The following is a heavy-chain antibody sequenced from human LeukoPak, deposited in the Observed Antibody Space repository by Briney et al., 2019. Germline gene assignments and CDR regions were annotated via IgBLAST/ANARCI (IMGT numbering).Heavy chain of an antibody. Sequence: GGSLRLSCAASGFIFSSYSMNWVRQTPGKGLEWVANIKQDGSEKYYVDSVKGRFTISRDNAKNSLYLQMNSLRAEDTAVYYCARVSLYCSSTSCYDLLDYWGQGTLVTVSS. J-gene: IGHJ4*02. D-gene: IGHD2-2*01. CDR2: IKQDGSEK. V-gene: IGHV3-7*01. CDR3: ARVSLYCSSTSCYDLLDY. CDR1: GFIFSSYS.